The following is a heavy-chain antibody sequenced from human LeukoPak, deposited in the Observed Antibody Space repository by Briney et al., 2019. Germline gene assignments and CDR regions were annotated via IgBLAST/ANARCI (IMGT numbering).Heavy chain of an antibody. CDR1: GFTVSSNY. Sequence: GGSLRLSCAASGFTVSSNYMSWVRQAPGKGLEWVSVIYSGGSTYYADSVKGRFTISRDNSKNTLYLQMNSLRAEDTAVYYCAGAWFGELPSAFDIWGQGTMVTVSS. CDR2: IYSGGST. CDR3: AGAWFGELPSAFDI. V-gene: IGHV3-53*01. D-gene: IGHD3-10*01. J-gene: IGHJ3*02.